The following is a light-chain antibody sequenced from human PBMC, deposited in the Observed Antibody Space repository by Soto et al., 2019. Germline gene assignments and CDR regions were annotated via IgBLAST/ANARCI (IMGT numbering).Light chain of an antibody. CDR3: QQRSNWPFT. Sequence: PGERATLSCRASQSVSSNLAWYQQKPGQAPRLLIYGASNRATGIPARFSGSGSGTDFTLTISSLEPEDFAVYYCQQRSNWPFTFGGGTKVDI. CDR2: GAS. J-gene: IGKJ4*01. CDR1: QSVSSN. V-gene: IGKV3-11*01.